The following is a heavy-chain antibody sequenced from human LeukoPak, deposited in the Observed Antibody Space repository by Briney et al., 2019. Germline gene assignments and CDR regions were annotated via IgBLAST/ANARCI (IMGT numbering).Heavy chain of an antibody. CDR1: GYSISSGYY. V-gene: IGHV4-38-2*02. CDR2: IYHSGST. D-gene: IGHD3-10*01. Sequence: SETLSLTCTVSGYSISSGYYWGWIRQPPGKGLQWIGSIYHSGSTYYNPSLKSRITISVDTSKNQFSLKLSSVTAADTAVYYCAKCRRMVDAFDIWGKGTTVTVSS. J-gene: IGHJ3*02. CDR3: AKCRRMVDAFDI.